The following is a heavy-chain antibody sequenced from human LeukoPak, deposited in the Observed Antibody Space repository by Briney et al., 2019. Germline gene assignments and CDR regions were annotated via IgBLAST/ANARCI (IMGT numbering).Heavy chain of an antibody. CDR1: GGSISSYY. CDR3: ARRIAARGWFDP. V-gene: IGHV4-4*09. D-gene: IGHD6-6*01. J-gene: IGHJ5*02. CDR2: IYTSGST. Sequence: SETLSLTCTVSGGSISSYYWGWIRQPPGKGLEWIGYIYTSGSTNYNPSLKSRVTISVDTSENQFSLKLSSVTAADTAVYYCARRIAARGWFDPWGQGTLVTVSS.